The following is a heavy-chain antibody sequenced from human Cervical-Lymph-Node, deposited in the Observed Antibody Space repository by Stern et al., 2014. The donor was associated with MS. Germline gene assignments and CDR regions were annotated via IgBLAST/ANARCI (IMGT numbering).Heavy chain of an antibody. CDR1: GGSFGNYG. D-gene: IGHD1-7*01. J-gene: IGHJ5*02. CDR2: FIPVIDNP. CDR3: ARAGNYLDR. V-gene: IGHV1-69*04. Sequence: QVQLVQSGAEVKKPGSSVTVSCEVSGGSFGNYGFDWVRQAPGQGFEWMGRFIPVIDNPEYAQKFRDRITMTADKSTTTVFMSLSSLESDDTAVYYCARAGNYLDRWGQGTLVTVSS.